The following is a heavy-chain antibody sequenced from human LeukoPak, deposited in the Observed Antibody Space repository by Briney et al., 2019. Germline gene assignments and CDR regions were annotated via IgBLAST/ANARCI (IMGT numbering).Heavy chain of an antibody. V-gene: IGHV1-2*02. CDR3: ARAWKVVPGAIVVFGMDV. CDR1: GYTFTGYY. CDR2: INPNSGGT. J-gene: IGHJ6*02. D-gene: IGHD2-2*01. Sequence: ASVKLSCNASGYTFTGYYMHWVRHAPGQGLGLMGLINPNSGGTNYAQKFQGRVTMTRDTSTSTAYMELSRLRSDDTAVYYCARAWKVVPGAIVVFGMDVWGQGTTVTVSS.